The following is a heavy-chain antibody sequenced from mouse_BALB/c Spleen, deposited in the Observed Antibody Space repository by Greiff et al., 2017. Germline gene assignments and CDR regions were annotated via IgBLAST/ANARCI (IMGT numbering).Heavy chain of an antibody. J-gene: IGHJ4*01. Sequence: EVKVVESGGGLVKPGGSLKLSCAASGFTFSSYAMSWVRQSPEKRLEWVAEISSGGSYTYYPDTVTGRFTISRDNAKNTLYLEMSSLRSEDTAMYYCASGITTVVHMDYWGQGTSVTVSS. D-gene: IGHD1-1*01. CDR1: GFTFSSYA. CDR3: ASGITTVVHMDY. CDR2: ISSGGSYT. V-gene: IGHV5-9-4*01.